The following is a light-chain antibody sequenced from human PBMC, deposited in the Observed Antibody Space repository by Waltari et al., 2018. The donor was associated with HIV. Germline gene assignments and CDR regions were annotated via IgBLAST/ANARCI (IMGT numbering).Light chain of an antibody. CDR1: NSKIGADYG. V-gene: IGLV1-40*01. Sequence: QSVLTQPPSVSGAPGQSVTISCTGGNSKIGADYGVHWYRQLPGTAPKLLIYDNNNRPSGVPDRFSGSKSGTSASLAITGLQAEDEADYYCQSYDSGLGGVFGGGTKLIVL. CDR2: DNN. J-gene: IGLJ2*01. CDR3: QSYDSGLGGV.